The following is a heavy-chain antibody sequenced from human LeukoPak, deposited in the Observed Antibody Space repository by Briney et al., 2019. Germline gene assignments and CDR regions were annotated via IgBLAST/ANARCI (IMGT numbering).Heavy chain of an antibody. V-gene: IGHV1-46*01. CDR3: ARDYSSSWQKFDP. CDR2: INPSGGST. D-gene: IGHD6-13*01. CDR1: GYTFTSYY. J-gene: IGHJ5*02. Sequence: ASVKVSCTASGYTFTSYYMHWVRQAPGQGLEWMGIINPSGGSTSYAQKFQGRVTMTRDTSTSTVYMELSSLRAEDTAVYYCARDYSSSWQKFDPWGQGTLVTVSS.